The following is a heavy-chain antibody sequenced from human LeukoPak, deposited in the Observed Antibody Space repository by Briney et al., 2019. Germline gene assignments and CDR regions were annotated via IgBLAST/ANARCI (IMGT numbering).Heavy chain of an antibody. D-gene: IGHD4/OR15-4a*01. CDR2: ISSSSSTI. V-gene: IGHV3-48*04. J-gene: IGHJ6*03. CDR3: ARTIMVYYYYMDV. Sequence: GGSLRLSCAASGFTFSSYSMNWVRQAPGKGLEWVSYISSSSSTIYYAYSVKGRFTISRDNAKNSLYLQMNSLRAEDTAVYYCARTIMVYYYYMDVWGKGTTVTVSS. CDR1: GFTFSSYS.